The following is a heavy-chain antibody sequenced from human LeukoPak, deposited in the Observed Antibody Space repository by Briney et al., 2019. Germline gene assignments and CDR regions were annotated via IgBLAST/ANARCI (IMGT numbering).Heavy chain of an antibody. CDR2: IYTSGST. D-gene: IGHD3-3*01. Sequence: SQTLSLTCTVSGGSISSGSYYRSWIRQPAGKGLEWIGRIYTSGSTNYNPSLKSRVTISVDTSKNQFSLKLSSVTAADTAVYYCARDRDFWSGYYYYYYYMDVWGKGTTVTVSS. J-gene: IGHJ6*03. V-gene: IGHV4-61*02. CDR1: GGSISSGSYY. CDR3: ARDRDFWSGYYYYYYYMDV.